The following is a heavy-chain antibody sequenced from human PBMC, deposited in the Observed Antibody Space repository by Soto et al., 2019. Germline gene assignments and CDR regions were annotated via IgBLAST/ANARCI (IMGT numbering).Heavy chain of an antibody. CDR3: ARFLFVGSESYFERVLYYYYGMDV. D-gene: IGHD3-10*01. CDR2: IYYSGST. CDR1: GGSISSGDYY. V-gene: IGHV4-30-4*01. Sequence: SETLSLTCTVSGGSISSGDYYWSWIRQPPGKGLEWIGYIYYSGSTYYNPSLKSRVTISVDKSKNQFSLKLSSVTAADTAVYYCARFLFVGSESYFERVLYYYYGMDVWGQGTTVTVSS. J-gene: IGHJ6*02.